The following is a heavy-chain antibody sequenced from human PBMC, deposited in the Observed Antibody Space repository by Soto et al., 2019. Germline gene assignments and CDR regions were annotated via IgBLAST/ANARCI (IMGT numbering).Heavy chain of an antibody. CDR1: GYTFTSYD. CDR2: MNPDSGHT. CDR3: ASGRVRYRSSNYIDP. J-gene: IGHJ5*02. V-gene: IGHV1-8*01. D-gene: IGHD6-6*01. Sequence: ASVKVSCKASGYTFTSYDINWVRQATGQGPEWMGWMNPDSGHTGYARKFRDRISMTRNTSITTAYMELTSLRSDDTAIYYCASGRVRYRSSNYIDPWGRGTLVTVSS.